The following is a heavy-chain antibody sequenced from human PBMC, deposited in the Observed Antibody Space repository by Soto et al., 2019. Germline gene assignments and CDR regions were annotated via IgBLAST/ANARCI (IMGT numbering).Heavy chain of an antibody. CDR2: IWYDGSNK. V-gene: IGHV3-33*01. D-gene: IGHD6-19*01. CDR1: GFTFSSYG. CDR3: ASESRHSSGPNGPY. Sequence: QVQLVESGGGVVQPGRSLRLSCAASGFTFSSYGMHGVRQAPGKGLVWVAVIWYDGSNKYYADSVKGRFTISRDNSKNTLYLQMNSLRAEDTAVYDCASESRHSSGPNGPYWGQGTLVTVSS. J-gene: IGHJ4*02.